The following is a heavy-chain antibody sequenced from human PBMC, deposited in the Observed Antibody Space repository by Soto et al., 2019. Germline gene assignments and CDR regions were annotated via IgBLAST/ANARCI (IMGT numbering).Heavy chain of an antibody. CDR1: GGSISSYY. J-gene: IGHJ4*02. CDR3: ASSQGGYCRGGSCYWFDY. CDR2: IYYSGST. V-gene: IGHV4-59*08. Sequence: PSETLSLTCTVSGGSISSYYWSWIRQPPGKRLEWIGYIYYSGSTNYNPSLKSRVTISLDTSKNQFSLKLGSVTAADTAVYFCASSQGGYCRGGSCYWFDYWGQGTLVTVSS. D-gene: IGHD2-15*01.